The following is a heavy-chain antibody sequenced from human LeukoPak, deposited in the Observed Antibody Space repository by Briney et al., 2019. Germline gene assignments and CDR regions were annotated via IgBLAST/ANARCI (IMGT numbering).Heavy chain of an antibody. CDR3: ARHAPGTGGNYFDY. CDR2: IYTSGST. Sequence: SETLSLTCTVSGGSISSYYWSWIRQPPGKGLEWIGYIYTSGSTNYNPSLKSRVTISVDTSKNQFSLKLSSVTAADTAVYYCARHAPGTGGNYFDYWGQGTLVTVSS. V-gene: IGHV4-4*09. J-gene: IGHJ4*02. CDR1: GGSISSYY. D-gene: IGHD1-7*01.